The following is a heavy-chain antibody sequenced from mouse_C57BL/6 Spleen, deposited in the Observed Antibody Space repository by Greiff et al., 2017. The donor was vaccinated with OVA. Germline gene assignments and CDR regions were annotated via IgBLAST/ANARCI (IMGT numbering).Heavy chain of an antibody. Sequence: VQLVESGTELVKPGASVKLSCKASGYTFTSYWMHWVKQRPGQGLEWIGNINPSNGGTNYNEKFKSKATLTVDKSSSTAYMQLSSLTFEDSAVYYCARPLYDGYPYAMDYWGQGTSVTVSS. V-gene: IGHV1-53*01. D-gene: IGHD2-3*01. CDR2: INPSNGGT. CDR1: GYTFTSYW. J-gene: IGHJ4*01. CDR3: ARPLYDGYPYAMDY.